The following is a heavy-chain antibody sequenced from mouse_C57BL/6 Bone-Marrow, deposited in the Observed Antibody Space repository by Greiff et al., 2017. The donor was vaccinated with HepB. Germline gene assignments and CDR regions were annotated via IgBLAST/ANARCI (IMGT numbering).Heavy chain of an antibody. J-gene: IGHJ2*01. V-gene: IGHV1-15*01. Sequence: QVQLQQSGAEPVRPGASVTLSCKASGYTFTDYEMHWVKQTPVHGLEWIGAIDPETGGTAYNQKFKGKAILTADKSSSTAYMELRSLTSEDSAVYYCTTPTVVAFDYWGQGTTLTVSS. CDR1: GYTFTDYE. D-gene: IGHD1-1*01. CDR2: IDPETGGT. CDR3: TTPTVVAFDY.